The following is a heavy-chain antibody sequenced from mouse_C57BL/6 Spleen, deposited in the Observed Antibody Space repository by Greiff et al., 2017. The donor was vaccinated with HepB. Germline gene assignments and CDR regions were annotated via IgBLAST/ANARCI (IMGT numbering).Heavy chain of an antibody. CDR1: GYTFTSYW. CDR3: ARPFYYGSSYGYFDV. V-gene: IGHV1-50*01. Sequence: QVQLQQPGAELVKPGASVKLSCKASGYTFTSYWMQWVKQRPGQGLEWIGEIDPSDSYTNYNQKFKGKATLTVDTSSSTAYMQLSSLTSEDSAVYYCARPFYYGSSYGYFDVWGTGTTVTVSS. CDR2: IDPSDSYT. J-gene: IGHJ1*03. D-gene: IGHD1-1*01.